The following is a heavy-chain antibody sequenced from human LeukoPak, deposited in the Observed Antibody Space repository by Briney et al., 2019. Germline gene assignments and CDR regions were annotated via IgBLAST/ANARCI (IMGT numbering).Heavy chain of an antibody. CDR2: ISYDGSNK. V-gene: IGHV3-30*04. J-gene: IGHJ4*02. Sequence: GGSLRLSCAASGFTFSNYGMHWVRQAPGKGLEWVTIISYDGSNKYYADSVKGRFTISRDNSKNTLYLQMNSLRGEDTAMYYCARDSAPVGASPYYFDYWGQGTLVTVSS. CDR1: GFTFSNYG. D-gene: IGHD1-26*01. CDR3: ARDSAPVGASPYYFDY.